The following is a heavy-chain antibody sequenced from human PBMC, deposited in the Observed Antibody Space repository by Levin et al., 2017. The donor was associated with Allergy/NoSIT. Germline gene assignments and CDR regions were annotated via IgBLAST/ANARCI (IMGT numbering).Heavy chain of an antibody. CDR3: TSEGPQTTHDSMWGSHRYLGY. Sequence: SETLSLTCAVSGGSFSGYYWSWIRQPPGKGLEWIGEINHSGSTSYNPSLRSRVTISAEPSKNQFSLRLRSVTAADTALYYCTSEGPQTTHDSMWGSHRYLGYWSPGTLVTVSS. CDR2: INHSGST. V-gene: IGHV4-34*01. J-gene: IGHJ4*02. CDR1: GGSFSGYY. D-gene: IGHD3-16*02.